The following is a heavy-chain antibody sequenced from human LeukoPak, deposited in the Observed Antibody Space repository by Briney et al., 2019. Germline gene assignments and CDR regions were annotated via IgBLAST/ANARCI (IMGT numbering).Heavy chain of an antibody. D-gene: IGHD3-10*01. V-gene: IGHV1-46*01. CDR1: GYTFTSYY. CDR3: ARANYYGSGSYYKEEYNWFDP. CDR2: INPSGGST. J-gene: IGHJ5*02. Sequence: ASVKVSCKASGYTFTSYYMHWVRQAPGQGLEWMGIINPSGGSTSYAQKFQGRVTMTRDMSTSTVYMELSSLRSEDTAVYYCARANYYGSGSYYKEEYNWFDPWGQGTLVTVSS.